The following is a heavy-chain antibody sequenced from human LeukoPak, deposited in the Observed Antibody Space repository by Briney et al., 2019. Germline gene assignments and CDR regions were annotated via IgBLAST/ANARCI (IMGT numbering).Heavy chain of an antibody. CDR2: LYSGGST. Sequence: GGSLRLSCAASGFTVSSNFMSWVRQAPGKGLEWVSVLYSGGSTYYADSVKGRFSISRDSSRNTLYLQMNSLRDEDTAVYYCARASRRYSYLFDYWGQGTLVTVSS. J-gene: IGHJ4*02. D-gene: IGHD5-18*01. V-gene: IGHV3-66*02. CDR3: ARASRRYSYLFDY. CDR1: GFTVSSNF.